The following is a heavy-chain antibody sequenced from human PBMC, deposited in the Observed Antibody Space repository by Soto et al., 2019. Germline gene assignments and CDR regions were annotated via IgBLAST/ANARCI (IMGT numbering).Heavy chain of an antibody. CDR2: ISSSSSTI. V-gene: IGHV3-48*02. CDR1: GFTFSSYS. J-gene: IGHJ6*02. D-gene: IGHD3-3*01. CDR3: AREFWSGYYFYGMDV. Sequence: HPGGSLRLSCAASGFTFSSYSMNWVRQAPGKGLEWVSYISSSSSTIYYAESVKGRFTISRDNAKNSLYLQMNSLRDEDTAVYYCAREFWSGYYFYGMDVWGQGTTVTVSS.